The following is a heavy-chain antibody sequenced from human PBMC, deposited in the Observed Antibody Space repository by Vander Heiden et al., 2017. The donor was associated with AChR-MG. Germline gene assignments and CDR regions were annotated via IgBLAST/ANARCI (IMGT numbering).Heavy chain of an antibody. J-gene: IGHJ5*02. CDR2: IRSKAYGGTT. D-gene: IGHD3-10*01. V-gene: IGHV3-49*03. Sequence: EVQLVESGGGLVQLGRSLRLSCTAYGLPFGAYAMSWFRQAPGKGREWVGVIRSKAYGGTTEYAASGKGRFTSSRDDSKSIAYRQMNSLKTEDTAVYYCTREKRGGRYYGSGSHNWFDPWGQGTLVTVSS. CDR3: TREKRGGRYYGSGSHNWFDP. CDR1: GLPFGAYA.